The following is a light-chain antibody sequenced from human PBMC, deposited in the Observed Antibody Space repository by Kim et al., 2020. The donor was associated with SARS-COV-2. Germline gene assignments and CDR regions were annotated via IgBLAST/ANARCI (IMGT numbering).Light chain of an antibody. CDR1: QSISSW. Sequence: DIQMTQSPSTLSASVGDRVTITCRASQSISSWLAWYQQKPGKAPTLLIYDASSLESGVPSRFSGSGSGTEFTLTISSLQPVDFATYYCQQYNTYSYTFGQGTKLEI. V-gene: IGKV1-5*01. CDR2: DAS. J-gene: IGKJ2*01. CDR3: QQYNTYSYT.